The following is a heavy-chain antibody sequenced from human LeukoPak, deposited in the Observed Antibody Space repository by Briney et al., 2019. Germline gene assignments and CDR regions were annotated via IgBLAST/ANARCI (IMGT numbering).Heavy chain of an antibody. V-gene: IGHV3-30*04. CDR3: ARAPKITMVRGVIFNYFDY. CDR2: ISYDGSNK. J-gene: IGHJ4*02. D-gene: IGHD3-10*01. CDR1: GFTFSSYA. Sequence: GGSLRLSCAASGFTFSSYAMHWVRQAPGKGLEWVAVISYDGSNKYYADSVKGRFTISRDNSKNALYLQMNSLRAEDTAVYYCARAPKITMVRGVIFNYFDYWGQGTLVTVSS.